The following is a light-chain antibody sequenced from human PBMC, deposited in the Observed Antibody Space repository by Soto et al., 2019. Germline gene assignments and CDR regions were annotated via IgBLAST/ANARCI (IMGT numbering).Light chain of an antibody. V-gene: IGLV3-21*02. Sequence: SYELTQPPSVSVAPGQTAKITCGGVNIGRKSVHWFQQKPGQAPVLVVFDDSDRPSGIPERFSDSNSGNTATLTISRVEAGDEADYYCQLWDSDSEHVVFGGGTKLT. CDR3: QLWDSDSEHVV. CDR1: NIGRKS. J-gene: IGLJ2*01. CDR2: DDS.